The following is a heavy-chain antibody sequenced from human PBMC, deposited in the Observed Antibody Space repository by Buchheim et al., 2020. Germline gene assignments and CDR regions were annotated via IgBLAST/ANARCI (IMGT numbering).Heavy chain of an antibody. CDR3: AKEATYYYDSSGYPTGIDY. V-gene: IGHV3-23*01. J-gene: IGHJ4*02. CDR1: GFTFSSYA. D-gene: IGHD3-22*01. CDR2: IRGSGGST. Sequence: EVQLLESGGGLVQPGGSLRLSCAASGFTFSSYAMSWVRQAPGKGLEWVSAIRGSGGSTYYAASVKGRFTITRDNSKNTLYLQMNSLRAEDTAVYYCAKEATYYYDSSGYPTGIDYWGQGTL.